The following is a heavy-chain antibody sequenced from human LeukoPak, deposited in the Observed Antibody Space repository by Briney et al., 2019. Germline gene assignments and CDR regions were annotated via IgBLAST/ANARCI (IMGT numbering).Heavy chain of an antibody. CDR1: GGTFSRYT. CDR2: ISPLFGSA. D-gene: IGHD3-16*01. CDR3: ARGYAFDY. J-gene: IGHJ4*02. Sequence: ASVKVSCKASGGTFSRYTLNWVRQAPGQGLEWMGGISPLFGSAKYAQKFQGRVTITADESTSSAYMELSSLRSEDTAVYYCARGYAFDYWGQGTLVTVSS. V-gene: IGHV1-69*13.